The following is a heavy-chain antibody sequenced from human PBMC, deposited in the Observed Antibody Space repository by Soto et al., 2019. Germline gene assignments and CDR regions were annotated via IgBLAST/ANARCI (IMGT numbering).Heavy chain of an antibody. J-gene: IGHJ5*02. CDR3: GRGLGGDPWKSWFAP. CDR1: GVTFSSYA. D-gene: IGHD4-17*01. Sequence: QVQLVQSGAEVKKPGSSVKVSCKASGVTFSSYAINWVRQAPGQGLEWMGGIIPIFGTANYAQKFQGRVKITAGESTSTAYMELGSVRSEETAVYYCGRGLGGDPWKSWFAPWGKGTLVSVSS. V-gene: IGHV1-69*01. CDR2: IIPIFGTA.